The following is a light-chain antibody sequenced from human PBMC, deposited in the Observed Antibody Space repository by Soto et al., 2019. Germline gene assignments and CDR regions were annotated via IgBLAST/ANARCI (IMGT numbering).Light chain of an antibody. CDR1: QSISIF. CDR3: QQSHNSPWT. CDR2: AAS. J-gene: IGKJ1*01. Sequence: DIQMTQSPSSLSASLGDRVTITCRASQSISIFLKWYQQKPGKAPKLLIYAASSLQSGVPSRFSGSGSGTDFTLTISSLQPEDFATYYCQQSHNSPWTFGQGTKVEIK. V-gene: IGKV1-39*01.